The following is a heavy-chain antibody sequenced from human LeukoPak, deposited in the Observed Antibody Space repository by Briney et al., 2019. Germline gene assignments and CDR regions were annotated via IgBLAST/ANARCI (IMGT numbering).Heavy chain of an antibody. J-gene: IGHJ6*01. Sequence: RGSVKVSCKASGGTLKSYAITCVRQAPAQGLEWRGGIIPMFGAVNSAQQFQGRSTIPAENSTRRAYIKWTSLGSEAPAVYYCARNHIDAYYGRDVWGKGTT. CDR1: GGTLKSYA. CDR3: ARNHIDAYYGRDV. D-gene: IGHD2-21*01. V-gene: IGHV1-69*06. CDR2: IIPMFGAV.